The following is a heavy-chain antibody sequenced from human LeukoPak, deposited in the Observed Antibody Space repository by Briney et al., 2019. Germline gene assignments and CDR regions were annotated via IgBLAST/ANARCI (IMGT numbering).Heavy chain of an antibody. CDR3: AREKYGSSWYADY. Sequence: GGSLRLSCAASGFTFSSYSMNWVRQAPGKGLEWVSSITSSSSYIYYADSVKGRFTISRDNAKNSLYLQMNSLRAEDTAVYYCAREKYGSSWYADYWGQGTLVTVSS. J-gene: IGHJ4*02. CDR1: GFTFSSYS. CDR2: ITSSSSYI. V-gene: IGHV3-21*01. D-gene: IGHD6-13*01.